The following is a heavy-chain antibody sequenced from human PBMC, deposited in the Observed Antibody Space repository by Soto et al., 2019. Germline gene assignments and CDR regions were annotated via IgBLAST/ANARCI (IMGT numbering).Heavy chain of an antibody. V-gene: IGHV3-11*06. CDR3: ARVRPRTRYSSSSDGFDY. D-gene: IGHD6-6*01. J-gene: IGHJ4*02. CDR2: ISSSSSYT. Sequence: WGSLRLSCAASGFTFIDYDIIVIRQSPFKWLEWVSYISSSSSYTNYADSVKGRFTISRDNAKNSLYLQMNSLRAEDTAVYYCARVRPRTRYSSSSDGFDYWGQGTLVTVSS. CDR1: GFTFIDYD.